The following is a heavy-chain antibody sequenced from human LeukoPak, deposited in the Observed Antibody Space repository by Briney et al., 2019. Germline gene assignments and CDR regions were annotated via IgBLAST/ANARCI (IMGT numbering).Heavy chain of an antibody. V-gene: IGHV3-30*18. Sequence: PGGSLRLSCAAYGFTFSSYGMHWVRQAPGKGLVGLAVISYGGSNKYYADSVKGRFTISRDNSKDTLDLKRKSLSAEDVAVYDCAKDWGIVGATGAFHIWGQGTMVTLSS. CDR3: AKDWGIVGATGAFHI. J-gene: IGHJ3*02. CDR1: GFTFSSYG. CDR2: ISYGGSNK. D-gene: IGHD1-26*01.